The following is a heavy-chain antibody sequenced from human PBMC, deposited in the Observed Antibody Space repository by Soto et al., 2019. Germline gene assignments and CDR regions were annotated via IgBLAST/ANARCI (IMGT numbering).Heavy chain of an antibody. CDR2: TYYSGST. CDR1: GGSISRGGYY. V-gene: IGHV4-31*03. Sequence: KTSETLSLTCTVSGGSISRGGYYWSWIRQHPGKGLEWIGYTYYSGSTYYNPSLKSRVTISVDTSKNQFSLKLSSVTAADTAVYYCARDQIVVPAAIPGGWFDPWGQLTLVTVSS. CDR3: ARDQIVVPAAIPGGWFDP. D-gene: IGHD2-2*02. J-gene: IGHJ5*02.